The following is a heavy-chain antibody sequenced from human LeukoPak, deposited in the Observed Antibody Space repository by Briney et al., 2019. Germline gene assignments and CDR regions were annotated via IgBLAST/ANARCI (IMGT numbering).Heavy chain of an antibody. CDR3: ARDYGDYVGATHWFDP. D-gene: IGHD4-17*01. J-gene: IGHJ5*02. CDR2: IYYSGST. Sequence: SETLSLTCAVYGGSFSGYYWSWIRQPPGKGLEWIGSIYYSGSTYYNPSLKSRVTISVDTSKNQFSLKLSSVTAADTAVYYCARDYGDYVGATHWFDPWGQGTLVTVSS. V-gene: IGHV4-34*01. CDR1: GGSFSGYY.